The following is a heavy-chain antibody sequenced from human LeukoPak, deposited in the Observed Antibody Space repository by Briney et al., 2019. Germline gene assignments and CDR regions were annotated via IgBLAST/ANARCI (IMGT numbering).Heavy chain of an antibody. Sequence: GRSLRLSCAASGFTFSSDGMHWVRQAPGKGLEWVAVIWYDGSNKYYADSVKGRFTISRDNSKNTLYLQMNSLRAEDTAVYYCAREGLEGYDSSGPLLRWGQGTLVTVSS. D-gene: IGHD3-22*01. CDR3: AREGLEGYDSSGPLLR. CDR1: GFTFSSDG. V-gene: IGHV3-33*01. CDR2: IWYDGSNK. J-gene: IGHJ4*02.